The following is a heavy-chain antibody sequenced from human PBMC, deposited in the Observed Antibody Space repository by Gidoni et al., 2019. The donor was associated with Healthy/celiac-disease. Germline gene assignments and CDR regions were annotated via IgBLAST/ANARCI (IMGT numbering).Heavy chain of an antibody. D-gene: IGHD2-15*01. CDR3: ATLGPYCSGGSCYADY. Sequence: EVQLLESGGGLVQPGGSLRLSCAASGFTFSSHAMSWVRQAPGKGLEWVSAISGSGGSTYYADSVKGRFTISRDNSKNTLYLQMNSLRAEDTAVYYCATLGPYCSGGSCYADYWGQGTLVTVSS. V-gene: IGHV3-23*01. J-gene: IGHJ4*02. CDR1: GFTFSSHA. CDR2: ISGSGGST.